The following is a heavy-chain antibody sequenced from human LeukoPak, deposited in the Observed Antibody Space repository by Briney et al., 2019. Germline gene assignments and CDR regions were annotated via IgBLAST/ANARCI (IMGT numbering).Heavy chain of an antibody. CDR1: GFTLSSYA. D-gene: IGHD3-10*01. CDR2: ISGSGGRT. CDR3: AKDQELWFEPIYYYYGMDV. J-gene: IGHJ6*02. V-gene: IGHV3-23*01. Sequence: GGSLRLSCAASGFTLSSYAMSWVRQAPGKGLEWVSAISGSGGRTYYADSVKGRFTISRDNSKNTLYLQMNSLRAEDTAVYYCAKDQELWFEPIYYYYGMDVWGQGTTVTVSS.